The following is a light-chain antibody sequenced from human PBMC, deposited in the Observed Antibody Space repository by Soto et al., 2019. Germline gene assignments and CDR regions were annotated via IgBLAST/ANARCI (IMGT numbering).Light chain of an antibody. CDR2: EVS. CDR1: SSDVGSYRF. V-gene: IGLV2-8*01. CDR3: SSYAGNNNVI. Sequence: ALTQPPSASGSPGQSVTISCTGTSSDVGSYRFVSWYQQHPGKAPKLLIYEVSKRPSGVPDRFSASTSGNTASLTVSGLQADDEADYYCSSYAGNNNVIFGGGTKVTVL. J-gene: IGLJ2*01.